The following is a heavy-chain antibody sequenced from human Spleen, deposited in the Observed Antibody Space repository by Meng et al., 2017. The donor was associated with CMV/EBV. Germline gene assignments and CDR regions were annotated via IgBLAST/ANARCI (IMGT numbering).Heavy chain of an antibody. CDR2: INPSGGAT. CDR1: GYTFTFYY. CDR3: ARGIGGPNWFDP. Sequence: ASVKVSCRAAGYTFTFYYIHWVRQAPGQGLEWMGMINPSGGATKYAQKFQGRVTMTRDTSTSTVYIVLSNLRSDDTAVYYCARGIGGPNWFDPWGQGTLVTVSS. D-gene: IGHD2-15*01. J-gene: IGHJ5*02. V-gene: IGHV1-46*01.